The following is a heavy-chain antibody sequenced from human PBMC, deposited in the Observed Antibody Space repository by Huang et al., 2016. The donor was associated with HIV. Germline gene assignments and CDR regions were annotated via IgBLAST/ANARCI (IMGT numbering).Heavy chain of an antibody. CDR2: ILPSDSDT. CDR1: GYSFNNYW. CDR3: ARLGDSFDSSGYESYFDY. V-gene: IGHV5-51*03. D-gene: IGHD3-22*01. J-gene: IGHJ4*02. Sequence: EVQLVQSGAEANKPGESLKIPCTGSGYSFNNYWIGWVRQMPGRGLAWRGIILPSDSDTIYSPSCQGQVTISADKSTRTAYLEWSSLKASDTAMYYCARLGDSFDSSGYESYFDYWGQGALVTVSS.